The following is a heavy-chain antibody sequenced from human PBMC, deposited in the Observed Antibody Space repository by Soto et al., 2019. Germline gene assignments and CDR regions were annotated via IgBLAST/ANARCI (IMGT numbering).Heavy chain of an antibody. Sequence: QVQLVESGGGVVQPGRSLRLSCAASGFTFSSYGMHWVRQAPGKGLEWVAVIWYDGSNKYYADSVKGRFTISRDKSKNTLYLQMNSLRAEDTAVYYCARDDGSGSYSHPVNWFDPWGQGTLVTVSS. CDR1: GFTFSSYG. CDR3: ARDDGSGSYSHPVNWFDP. V-gene: IGHV3-33*01. CDR2: IWYDGSNK. D-gene: IGHD3-10*01. J-gene: IGHJ5*02.